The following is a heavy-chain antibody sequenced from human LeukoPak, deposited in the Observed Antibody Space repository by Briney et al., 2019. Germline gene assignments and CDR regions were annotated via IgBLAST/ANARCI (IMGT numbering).Heavy chain of an antibody. CDR2: ITGDSTYI. CDR3: AKAISVGATTDAAD. V-gene: IGHV3-21*04. J-gene: IGHJ4*02. D-gene: IGHD1-26*01. Sequence: GGSLRLSCAASGFTFSSAWMSWVRQAPRKGLEWVATITGDSTYISHADSVKGRFIISRDNAKNSVYLQMNSLRAEDTAVYYCAKAISVGATTDAADWGQGTLVTVSS. CDR1: GFTFSSAW.